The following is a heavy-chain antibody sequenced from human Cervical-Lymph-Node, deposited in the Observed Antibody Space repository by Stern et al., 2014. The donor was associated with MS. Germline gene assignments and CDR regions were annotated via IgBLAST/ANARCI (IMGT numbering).Heavy chain of an antibody. CDR1: GYTFTSYG. CDR3: ARERGPYCSGGSCYGHWFDP. CDR2: ISAYNGNT. J-gene: IGHJ5*02. D-gene: IGHD2-15*01. Sequence: QVQLVQSGAEVKKPGASVKVSCKASGYTFTSYGISWVRQAPGQGLEWMGWISAYNGNTNYAQKLQGRVTMTTDTSTSTAYMELRSLRSDDTAVYYCARERGPYCSGGSCYGHWFDPWGQGTLVTVSS. V-gene: IGHV1-18*01.